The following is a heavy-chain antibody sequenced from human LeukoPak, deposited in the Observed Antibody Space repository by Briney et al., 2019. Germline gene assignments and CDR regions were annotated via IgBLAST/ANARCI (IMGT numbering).Heavy chain of an antibody. Sequence: GASVKVSCKASGYTFSNYDISWGRQATGQGLEWMGWMNPNSGDTRYAQKFQGRVTITRNTSINTAYMELSSLRSEDTAVYYCARGLESYHSNTYPVLSSWGQGTLVTVSS. V-gene: IGHV1-8*03. CDR2: MNPNSGDT. J-gene: IGHJ4*02. CDR1: GYTFSNYD. CDR3: ARGLESYHSNTYPVLSS. D-gene: IGHD2/OR15-2a*01.